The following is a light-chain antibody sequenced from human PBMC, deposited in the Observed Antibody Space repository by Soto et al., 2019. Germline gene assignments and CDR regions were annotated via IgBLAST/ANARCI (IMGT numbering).Light chain of an antibody. CDR3: GSYTPSTTLL. V-gene: IGLV2-14*01. Sequence: QSVLTQPASVSGSPGQSITISCTGTSSDVGAYNYVSWYQQHPGKAPKLMIYEVTNRPSGVSNRFSGSKSGNTASLTISGLQAEDEADYSCGSYTPSTTLLFGPGTQVTVL. CDR1: SSDVGAYNY. CDR2: EVT. J-gene: IGLJ1*01.